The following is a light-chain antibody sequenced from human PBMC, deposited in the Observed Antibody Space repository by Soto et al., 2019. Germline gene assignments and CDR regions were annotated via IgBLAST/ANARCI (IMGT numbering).Light chain of an antibody. J-gene: IGKJ5*01. Sequence: EIVLTQSPATLSLSPGERATLSCRASQSVTSYLAWYQQKPGQAPRLLIYDVSNRASGIPARFSGSGSETDSTLTISSLEPEDFAVYYCQQRSDWPLTFGQGTRLEI. V-gene: IGKV3-11*01. CDR1: QSVTSY. CDR2: DVS. CDR3: QQRSDWPLT.